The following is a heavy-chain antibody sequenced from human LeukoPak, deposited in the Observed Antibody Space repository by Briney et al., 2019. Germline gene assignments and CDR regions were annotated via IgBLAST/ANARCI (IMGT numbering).Heavy chain of an antibody. CDR3: ARVVIAATGPGYFDY. CDR1: GYTFTGYY. V-gene: IGHV1-2*02. D-gene: IGHD6-13*01. J-gene: IGHJ4*02. Sequence: ASVTVSCKAFGYTFTGYYMHWVRQAPGQGLEWLGWINPNSGGTNYAQKFQGRVTMTRDTSINSAYMELSRLKSGDTAVYYCARVVIAATGPGYFDYWGQGTLVTVSS. CDR2: INPNSGGT.